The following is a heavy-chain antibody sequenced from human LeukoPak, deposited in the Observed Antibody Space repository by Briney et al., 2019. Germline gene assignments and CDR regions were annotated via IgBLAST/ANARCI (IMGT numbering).Heavy chain of an antibody. CDR2: INHSGST. D-gene: IGHD2-21*01. CDR3: ARVLKLWSPLDY. Sequence: PSETLSLTCAVYGGSFSGYHWSWIRQPPGKGLEWIGEINHSGSTNYNPSLKSRVTISVDTSKNQFSLKLSSVTAADTAVYYCARVLKLWSPLDYWGQGTLVTVSS. J-gene: IGHJ4*02. CDR1: GGSFSGYH. V-gene: IGHV4-34*01.